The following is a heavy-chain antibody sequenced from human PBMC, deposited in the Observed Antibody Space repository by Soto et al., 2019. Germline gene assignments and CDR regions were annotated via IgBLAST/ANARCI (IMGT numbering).Heavy chain of an antibody. V-gene: IGHV6-1*01. CDR1: GDSVSSNSAA. CDR3: ARDLHTDYDFWSGYHDVYYYYGMDV. CDR2: TYYRSKWYN. Sequence: SQTLSLTCAISGDSVSSNSAAWNWIRQSPSRGLERLGRTYYRSKWYNDYAVSVKSRITINPDTSKNQFSLQLNSVTPEDTAVYYCARDLHTDYDFWSGYHDVYYYYGMDVWGQGTTVTVSS. D-gene: IGHD3-3*01. J-gene: IGHJ6*02.